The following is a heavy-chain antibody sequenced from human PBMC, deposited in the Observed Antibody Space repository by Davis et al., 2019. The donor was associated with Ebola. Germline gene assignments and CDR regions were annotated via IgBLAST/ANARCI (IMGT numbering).Heavy chain of an antibody. V-gene: IGHV6-1*01. CDR1: GDSVSGGSGG. D-gene: IGHD5-12*01. J-gene: IGHJ6*04. CDR2: TYYSSKWYH. CDR3: ARGWLRTGMDV. Sequence: HSQTLSLTCAISGDSVSGGSGGWNWIRQSPSRGLEWLGRTYYSSKWYHDYATSVKSRITINLDTSKNQFSLQLNSVTPEDTAVYYCARGWLRTGMDVWGKGTTVTVSS.